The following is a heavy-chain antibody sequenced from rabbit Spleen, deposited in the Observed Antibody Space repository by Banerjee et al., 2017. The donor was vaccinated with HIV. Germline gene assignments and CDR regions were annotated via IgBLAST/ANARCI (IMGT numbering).Heavy chain of an antibody. Sequence: QEHLVESGGGPVQPEGSLTLTCKASGFDINRNHMCWVRQAPGQGLESIGTIYRGGSAYYATWAKGRFSISKAPSTTVTLQMPSLTAADTATYFCARDTGSSFSSYSMDLWGPGTLVTVS. D-gene: IGHD8-1*01. J-gene: IGHJ6*01. CDR3: ARDTGSSFSSYSMDL. CDR2: IYRGGSA. V-gene: IGHV1S45*01. CDR1: GFDINRNH.